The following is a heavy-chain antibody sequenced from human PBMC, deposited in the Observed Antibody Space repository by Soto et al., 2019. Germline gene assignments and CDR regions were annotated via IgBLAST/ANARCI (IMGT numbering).Heavy chain of an antibody. CDR1: GGSISSGGYY. V-gene: IGHV4-31*03. Sequence: QVQLQESGPGLVKPSQTLSLTCTVSGGSISSGGYYWSWIRQHPGKGLEWIGYIYYSGGTYYNPSLKSRVTISVDTSKNQFSLKLSSVTAADTAVYYCARVLGDSSGYYYVGPDYWGQGTLVTVSS. J-gene: IGHJ4*02. CDR2: IYYSGGT. CDR3: ARVLGDSSGYYYVGPDY. D-gene: IGHD3-22*01.